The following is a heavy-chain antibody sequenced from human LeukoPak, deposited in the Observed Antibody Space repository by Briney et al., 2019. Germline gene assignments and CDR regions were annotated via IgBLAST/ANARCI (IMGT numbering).Heavy chain of an antibody. Sequence: GGSLRLSCEASGFMFSSYWMNWVRQAPGKGLEWVANIKQGGSEKYYVDSVKGRFSISRDNAKSSLFLQMNSLRADDTAVYYCAMAGYTDGPFDFDYWGQGTLVVVSS. V-gene: IGHV3-7*01. CDR3: AMAGYTDGPFDFDY. D-gene: IGHD5-18*01. CDR1: GFMFSSYW. CDR2: IKQGGSEK. J-gene: IGHJ4*02.